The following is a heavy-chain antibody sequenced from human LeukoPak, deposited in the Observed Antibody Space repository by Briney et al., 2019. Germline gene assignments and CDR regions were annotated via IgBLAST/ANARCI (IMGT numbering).Heavy chain of an antibody. J-gene: IGHJ4*02. CDR3: ARGYYYGSGSYLDY. V-gene: IGHV3-53*01. CDR1: GFTVSSNY. Sequence: PGGSLRLSCAASGFTVSSNYMSWVRQAPGKGLEWVSVIYSGGSTYYADSVKGRFTISRDNSKNTLYLQMNSLRAEDTAVYYCARGYYYGSGSYLDYWGQGTLVTVSS. D-gene: IGHD3-10*01. CDR2: IYSGGST.